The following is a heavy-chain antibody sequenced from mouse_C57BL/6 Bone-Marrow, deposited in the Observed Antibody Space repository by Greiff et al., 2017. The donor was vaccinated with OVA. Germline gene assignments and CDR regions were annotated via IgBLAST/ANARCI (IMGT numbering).Heavy chain of an antibody. D-gene: IGHD1-1*01. J-gene: IGHJ1*03. V-gene: IGHV1-22*01. CDR1: GYTFTDYN. Sequence: EVQLQQSGPELVKPGASVKMSCKASGYTFTDYNMHWVKQSHGKSLEWIGYINPKNGGTSYNQKFKGKATLTVTKSSSTAYMELRSLTSEDSAVYYCAREGGNYYGKDWYFDVWGTGTTVTVSS. CDR3: AREGGNYYGKDWYFDV. CDR2: INPKNGGT.